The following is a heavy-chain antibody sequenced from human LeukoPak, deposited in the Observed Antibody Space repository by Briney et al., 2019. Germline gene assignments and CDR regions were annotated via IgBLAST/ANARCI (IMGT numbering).Heavy chain of an antibody. CDR3: ARIAADAETG. J-gene: IGHJ4*02. CDR1: SGSISSSSYY. V-gene: IGHV4-39*01. CDR2: IYYSGST. Sequence: SETLSLTCTVSSGSISSSSYYWGWIRQPPGKGLEWIGSIYYSGSTYYNPSLKSRVTISVDTSKNQFSLKLSSVTAADTAVYYCARIAADAETGWGQGTLVTVSS. D-gene: IGHD6-13*01.